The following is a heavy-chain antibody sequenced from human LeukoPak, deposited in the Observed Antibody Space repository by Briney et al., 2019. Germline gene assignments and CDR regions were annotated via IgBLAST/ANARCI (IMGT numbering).Heavy chain of an antibody. Sequence: GGSLRLSCADSGFTFSSHWMHWVRQAPGKGLVWVSRIKYDASSTSYADSVKGRFTISRDNAKNTLYLQMNSLSAEDTAVYYCARGATYAYYQDYWGQGTLVTVSS. V-gene: IGHV3-74*01. CDR2: IKYDASST. CDR3: ARGATYAYYQDY. CDR1: GFTFSSHW. D-gene: IGHD1-26*01. J-gene: IGHJ4*02.